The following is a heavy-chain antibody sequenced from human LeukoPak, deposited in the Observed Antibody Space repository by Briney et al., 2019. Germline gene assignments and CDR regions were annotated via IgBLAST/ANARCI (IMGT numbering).Heavy chain of an antibody. CDR1: GGTFSSYA. D-gene: IGHD6-25*01. CDR3: ATGSRVFAFDI. V-gene: IGHV1-69*13. Sequence: ASVTVSCKASGGTFSSYAISWVRQAPGQGLEWMGGIIPIFGTANYAQKFQGRVTITADESTSTVYMELSSLRSDDTAVYYCATGSRVFAFDIWGQGTMVTVSS. J-gene: IGHJ3*02. CDR2: IIPIFGTA.